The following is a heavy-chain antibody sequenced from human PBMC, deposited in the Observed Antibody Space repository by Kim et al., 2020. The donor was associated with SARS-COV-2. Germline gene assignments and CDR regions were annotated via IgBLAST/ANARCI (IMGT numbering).Heavy chain of an antibody. J-gene: IGHJ5*02. CDR3: ARAPGNWFDP. CDR2: TA. V-gene: IGHV1-69*01. Sequence: TANYAQKFQGRVTITADESTSTAYMELSSLRSEDTAVYYCARAPGNWFDPWGQGTLVTVSS.